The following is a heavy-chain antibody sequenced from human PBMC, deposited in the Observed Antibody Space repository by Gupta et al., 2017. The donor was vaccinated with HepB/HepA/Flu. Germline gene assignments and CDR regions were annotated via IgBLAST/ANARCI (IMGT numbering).Heavy chain of an antibody. J-gene: IGHJ4*02. CDR1: GFSLSTSGVG. Sequence: QITLKESGPTLVKPTQTLTLTCTFSGFSLSTSGVGVGWIRQPPGKALEWLALIYWNDDKRYSPSLKSRLTITKDTSKNQVVLTMTNMDPVDTATYYCALSSMIVVVTKPTSPFDYWGQGTLVTVSS. V-gene: IGHV2-5*01. D-gene: IGHD3-22*01. CDR2: IYWNDDK. CDR3: ALSSMIVVVTKPTSPFDY.